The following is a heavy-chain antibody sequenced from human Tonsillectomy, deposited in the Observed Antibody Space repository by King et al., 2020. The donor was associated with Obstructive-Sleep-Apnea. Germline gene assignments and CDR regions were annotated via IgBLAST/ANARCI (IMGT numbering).Heavy chain of an antibody. CDR1: GFTFSSYA. V-gene: IGHV3-23*04. CDR2: IRVCGVGR. Sequence: VQLVESGGGLVRPGGSLRLSCAASGFTFSSYAMTWVRQAPGRGREGCYAIRVCGVGRHCGDSVKGRVPISRDNPQNTLYLQMNSLRAEDTAVYYCAKLLWFGELFGKYGMDVWGQGTTVTVSS. J-gene: IGHJ6*02. D-gene: IGHD3-10*01. CDR3: AKLLWFGELFGKYGMDV.